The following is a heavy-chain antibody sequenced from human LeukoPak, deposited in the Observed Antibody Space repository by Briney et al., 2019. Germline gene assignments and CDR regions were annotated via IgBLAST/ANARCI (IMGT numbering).Heavy chain of an antibody. CDR1: GFTFSNYW. J-gene: IGHJ4*02. Sequence: GGSLRLSCAASGFTFSNYWMHWVRQAPGKGLVWVSRINSDGSSTTSADSVKGRFTISRDNARSTLYLQMNSLRAEDTAVYYCAKGGATVIDYWGQGTLVTVSS. V-gene: IGHV3-74*01. CDR3: AKGGATVIDY. CDR2: INSDGSST. D-gene: IGHD4-17*01.